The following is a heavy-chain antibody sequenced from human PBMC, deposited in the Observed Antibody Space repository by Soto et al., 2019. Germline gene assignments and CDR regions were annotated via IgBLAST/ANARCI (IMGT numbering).Heavy chain of an antibody. J-gene: IGHJ4*02. CDR1: GFTFSSYA. Sequence: GGSLRLSCAASGFTFSSYAMSWVRQAPGKGLEWVSAISGSGGSTYYADSVKGRFTISRDNSKNTLYLQMNSLRAEETAVYYCAKGGADYYGSGSYYKFDYWGQGTLVTVSS. D-gene: IGHD3-10*01. V-gene: IGHV3-23*01. CDR2: ISGSGGST. CDR3: AKGGADYYGSGSYYKFDY.